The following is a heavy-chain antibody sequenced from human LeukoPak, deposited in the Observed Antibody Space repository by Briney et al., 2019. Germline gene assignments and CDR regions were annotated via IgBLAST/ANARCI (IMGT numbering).Heavy chain of an antibody. D-gene: IGHD3-16*02. CDR1: GFTFSSYS. V-gene: IGHV3-21*01. CDR2: ISSSSSYI. Sequence: GSLRLSCAASGFTFSSYSMNWVRQAPGKGLEWVSSISSSSSYIYYADSVKGRFTISRDNAKNSLYLQMNSLRAEDTAVYYCARDGYDYVWGSYRYGFDYWGQGTLVTVSS. J-gene: IGHJ4*02. CDR3: ARDGYDYVWGSYRYGFDY.